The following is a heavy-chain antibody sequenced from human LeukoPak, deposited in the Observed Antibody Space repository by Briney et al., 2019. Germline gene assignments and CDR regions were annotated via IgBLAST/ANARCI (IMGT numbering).Heavy chain of an antibody. CDR2: ISAYNGNT. Sequence: ASVKVSCKASGYSFTSFGISWVRQAPGQGPEWVGWISAYNGNTNYAQKLQGRVTMTTDTSTSTAYMELRSLRSDDTAVYYCARDFASSGSYFRIYPAVDYWGQGTLVTVSS. D-gene: IGHD1-26*01. CDR3: ARDFASSGSYFRIYPAVDY. CDR1: GYSFTSFG. V-gene: IGHV1-18*01. J-gene: IGHJ4*02.